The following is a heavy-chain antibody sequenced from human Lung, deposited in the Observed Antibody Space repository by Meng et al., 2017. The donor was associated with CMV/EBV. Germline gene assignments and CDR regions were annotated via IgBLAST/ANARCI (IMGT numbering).Heavy chain of an antibody. CDR2: IRYDGSNK. CDR1: GFTFSSYG. V-gene: IGHV3-30*02. J-gene: IGHJ4*02. CDR3: AKWVVPAYYFDY. D-gene: IGHD6-19*01. Sequence: GXSLRLXCAASGFTFSSYGMHWVRQAPGKGLEWVAFIRYDGSNKYYADSVKGRFTISRDNSKNTLYLQMNSLRAEDTAVYYCAKWVVPAYYFDYWGQGTLVTVSS.